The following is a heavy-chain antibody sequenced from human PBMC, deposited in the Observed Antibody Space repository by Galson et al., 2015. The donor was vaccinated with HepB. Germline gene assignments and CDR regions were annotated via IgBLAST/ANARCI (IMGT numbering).Heavy chain of an antibody. Sequence: SLRLSCAASGFTFSSYAMHWVRQAPGKGLEWVAVISYDGSNKYYADSVKGRFTISRDNSKNTLYLQMNSLRAEDTAVYYCARDSRLVITALFDYWGQGTLVTVSS. J-gene: IGHJ4*02. CDR2: ISYDGSNK. CDR1: GFTFSSYA. V-gene: IGHV3-30-3*01. CDR3: ARDSRLVITALFDY. D-gene: IGHD3-9*01.